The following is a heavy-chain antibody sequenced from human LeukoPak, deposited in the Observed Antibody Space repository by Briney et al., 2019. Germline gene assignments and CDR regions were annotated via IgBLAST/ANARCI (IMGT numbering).Heavy chain of an antibody. D-gene: IGHD5-24*01. CDR1: GDSISAYY. J-gene: IGHJ4*02. Sequence: SETLSLTCTVSGDSISAYYWSWIRQPPGKGLEWIGYIYYSGSTNYNPSLKSRVTISVDTSKNQFSLKLSSVTAADTAVYYCARGDNGYNYYFDYWGQGTLVTVSS. CDR3: ARGDNGYNYYFDY. CDR2: IYYSGST. V-gene: IGHV4-59*01.